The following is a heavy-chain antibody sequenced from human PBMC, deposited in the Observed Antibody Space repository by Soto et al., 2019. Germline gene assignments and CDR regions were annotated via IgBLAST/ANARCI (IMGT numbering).Heavy chain of an antibody. Sequence: ASVKVSCKASGYTFTSYAMHWVRQAPGQRLEWMGWINAGNGNTKYSQKFQGRVTITRDTSASTAYMELSSLRSEDTAVYYCARVDSPEGTTILGVVPYYDYGRDVWCEGTTVTVSS. CDR1: GYTFTSYA. D-gene: IGHD3-3*01. V-gene: IGHV1-3*01. J-gene: IGHJ6*04. CDR2: INAGNGNT. CDR3: ARVDSPEGTTILGVVPYYDYGRDV.